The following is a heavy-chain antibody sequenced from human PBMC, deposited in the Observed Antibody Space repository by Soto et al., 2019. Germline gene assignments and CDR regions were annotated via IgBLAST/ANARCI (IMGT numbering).Heavy chain of an antibody. D-gene: IGHD5-12*01. V-gene: IGHV1-8*01. J-gene: IGHJ4*02. CDR2: MNPNSGNT. Sequence: ASVKVSCKASGYTFTSYDINWVRQATGQGLEWMGWMNPNSGNTGYAQKFQGRVTMTRNTSISTAYMEPSSLRSEDTAVYYCARGFSRRWLRSFDYWGQGTLVTVSS. CDR3: ARGFSRRWLRSFDY. CDR1: GYTFTSYD.